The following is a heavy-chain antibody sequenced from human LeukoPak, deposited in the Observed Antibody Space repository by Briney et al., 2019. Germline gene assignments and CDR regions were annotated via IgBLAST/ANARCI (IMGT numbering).Heavy chain of an antibody. Sequence: ASVKVSCKASGYTFTSYAMHWVRQAPGQRLEWMGWINAGNGNTEYSQKFQGRVTITRDTSASTAYMELSSLRSEDTAVYYCARDYYGSGSYYSAYWGQGTLVTVSS. CDR2: INAGNGNT. D-gene: IGHD3-10*01. V-gene: IGHV1-3*01. J-gene: IGHJ4*02. CDR1: GYTFTSYA. CDR3: ARDYYGSGSYYSAY.